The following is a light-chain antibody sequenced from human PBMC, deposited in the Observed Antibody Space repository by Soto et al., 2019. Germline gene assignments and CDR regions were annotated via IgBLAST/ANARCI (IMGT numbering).Light chain of an antibody. V-gene: IGLV1-51*01. CDR1: SSNIGNNF. CDR3: GSWDSSLTYV. CDR2: DNN. Sequence: QSLLTQPPSVSAAPGQKVTISCSGSSSNIGNNFVTWYQQLPGTAPKLLIYDNNKRPSGIPDRFSGSQSGTSATLGITGLQTGDEAVYYCGSWDSSLTYVFGTGTKLTVL. J-gene: IGLJ1*01.